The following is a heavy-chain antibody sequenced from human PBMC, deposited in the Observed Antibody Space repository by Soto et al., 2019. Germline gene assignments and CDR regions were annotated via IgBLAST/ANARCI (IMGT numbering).Heavy chain of an antibody. CDR2: TYYSGST. D-gene: IGHD3-22*01. Sequence: KASETLSLTCTVSGGSISSGGYYWSWIRQHPGKGLEWIGYTYYSGSTYYNPSLKSRVTISVDTSKNQFSLKLSSVTAADTAVYYCARALSHYYDGSGQWFDYWGQGTLVTVSS. J-gene: IGHJ4*02. CDR1: GGSISSGGYY. V-gene: IGHV4-31*03. CDR3: ARALSHYYDGSGQWFDY.